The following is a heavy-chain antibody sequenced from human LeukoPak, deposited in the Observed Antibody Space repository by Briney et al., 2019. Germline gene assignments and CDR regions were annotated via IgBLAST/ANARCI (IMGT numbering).Heavy chain of an antibody. J-gene: IGHJ6*03. V-gene: IGHV4-59*12. CDR1: GGSISSYY. CDR3: ASDGKGDYYYYYMDV. D-gene: IGHD1-1*01. CDR2: IYYSGST. Sequence: SETLSLTCTVSGGSISSYYWSWIRQPPGKGLEWIGYIYYSGSTNYNPSLKSRVTISVDTSKNQFSLKLSSVTAADTAVYYCASDGKGDYYYYYMDVWGKGTTVTVSS.